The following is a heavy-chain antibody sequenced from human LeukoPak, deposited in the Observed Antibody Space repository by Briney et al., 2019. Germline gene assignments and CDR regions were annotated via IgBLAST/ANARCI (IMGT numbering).Heavy chain of an antibody. CDR1: GGSISSGDYY. V-gene: IGHV4-30-4*08. D-gene: IGHD3-3*01. Sequence: PSQTLSLTCTVSGGSISSGDYYWNWIRQPPGKGLEWIGYIFDSGSTYYNPSLKSRVTMSLDTSKNQFSLKLSSETAADTAVYYCARVLEWLFVFEYWGQGTLVTVSS. J-gene: IGHJ4*02. CDR2: IFDSGST. CDR3: ARVLEWLFVFEY.